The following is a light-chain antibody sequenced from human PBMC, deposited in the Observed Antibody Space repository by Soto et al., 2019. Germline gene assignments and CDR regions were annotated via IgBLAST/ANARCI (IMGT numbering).Light chain of an antibody. CDR2: GAS. CDR3: QQYGSSPRT. CDR1: QSVRSY. J-gene: IGKJ1*01. Sequence: EIVLTQSPATLSLSPGERATLSCRASQSVRSYLAWYQQKPGQDPRLLIFGASTRAAGFPDRFSGSGSGTDFNLTISRLETEDFAVYDCQQYGSSPRTGGQGTKGDIK. V-gene: IGKV3-20*01.